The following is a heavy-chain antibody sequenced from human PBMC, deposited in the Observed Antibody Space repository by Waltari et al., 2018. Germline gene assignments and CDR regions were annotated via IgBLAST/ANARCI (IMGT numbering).Heavy chain of an antibody. Sequence: EVQLVESGGGLVQPGRSLRLSCTASGFTFGDYAMSWVRQAPGKGLEWVGFIRSKAYGGTTEYAASVKGRFTISRDDSKSIAYLQMNSLKTEDTAVYYCTRESLVAARLGYFDYWGQGTLVTVSS. J-gene: IGHJ4*02. CDR1: GFTFGDYA. CDR2: IRSKAYGGTT. D-gene: IGHD6-6*01. V-gene: IGHV3-49*04. CDR3: TRESLVAARLGYFDY.